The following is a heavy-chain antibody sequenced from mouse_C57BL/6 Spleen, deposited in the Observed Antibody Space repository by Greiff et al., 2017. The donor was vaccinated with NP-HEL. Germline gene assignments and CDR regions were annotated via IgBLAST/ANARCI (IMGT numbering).Heavy chain of an antibody. V-gene: IGHV1-15*01. CDR3: TTTGPYWYFDV. D-gene: IGHD4-1*01. J-gene: IGHJ1*03. CDR2: IDPETGGT. CDR1: GYTFTDYE. Sequence: VQLQQSGAELVRPGASVTLSCKASGYTFTDYEMHWVKQTPVHGLEWIGAIDPETGGTAYNQKFKGKAILTADKSSSTAYMELRSLTSEDSAVYYCTTTGPYWYFDVWGTGTTVTVSS.